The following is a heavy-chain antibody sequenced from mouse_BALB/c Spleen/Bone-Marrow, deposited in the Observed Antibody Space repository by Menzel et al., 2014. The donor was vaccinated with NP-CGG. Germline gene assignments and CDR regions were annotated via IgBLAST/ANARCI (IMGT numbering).Heavy chain of an antibody. J-gene: IGHJ3*01. CDR3: ARNTYYGNPFAY. D-gene: IGHD2-10*01. Sequence: QVQLQQSGPGLVQPSQSLSITCTVSGFSLTSYGVHWVRQSPGEGLEWLGVIWSGGSTDYNAAFISRLSISKDNSKSQVFFKMNSLQANDTAIYYCARNTYYGNPFAYWGQGTLVTVSA. CDR1: GFSLTSYG. V-gene: IGHV2-2*02. CDR2: IWSGGST.